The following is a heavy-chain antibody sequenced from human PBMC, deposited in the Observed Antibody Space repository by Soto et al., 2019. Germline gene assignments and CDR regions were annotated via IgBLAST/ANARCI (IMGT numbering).Heavy chain of an antibody. Sequence: SVKVSCKASGGTFSSYAISWVRQAPGQGLEWMGGIIPIFGTANYAQKFQGRVTITADESTSTAYMELSSLRSEDTAVYYCARVSVGRWLPYRDYHYYGMDVWGQGTTVTVSS. D-gene: IGHD5-12*01. CDR3: ARVSVGRWLPYRDYHYYGMDV. V-gene: IGHV1-69*13. J-gene: IGHJ6*02. CDR2: IIPIFGTA. CDR1: GGTFSSYA.